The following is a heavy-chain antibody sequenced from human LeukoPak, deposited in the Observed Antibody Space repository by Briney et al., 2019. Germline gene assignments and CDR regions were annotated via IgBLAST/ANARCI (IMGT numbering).Heavy chain of an antibody. D-gene: IGHD6-19*01. V-gene: IGHV3-23*01. Sequence: RPGGSLRLSCAASGFTFSSYAMSWVRQAPGKGLEWVSAISGSGGSTYYADSVKGRFTISRDNSKNTLYLQMNSLRAEDTAVYYCVKVSSGWSYGEPGGQGTLVTVSS. CDR3: VKVSSGWSYGEP. J-gene: IGHJ5*02. CDR2: ISGSGGST. CDR1: GFTFSSYA.